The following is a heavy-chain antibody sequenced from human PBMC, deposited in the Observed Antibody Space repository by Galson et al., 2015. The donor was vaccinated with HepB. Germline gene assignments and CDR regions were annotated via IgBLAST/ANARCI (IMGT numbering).Heavy chain of an antibody. CDR1: GFSLSTSGVG. CDR2: IYWDDDK. V-gene: IGHV2-5*02. Sequence: PALVKPTQTLTLTCTFSGFSLSTSGVGVGWIRQPPGKALEWLALIYWDDDKRYSPSLKSRLTITKDTSKNQVVLTMTNMDPVDTATYYCAHSRGFGWNVYYYYYMDVWGKGTTVTVSS. J-gene: IGHJ6*03. CDR3: AHSRGFGWNVYYYYYMDV. D-gene: IGHD1-1*01.